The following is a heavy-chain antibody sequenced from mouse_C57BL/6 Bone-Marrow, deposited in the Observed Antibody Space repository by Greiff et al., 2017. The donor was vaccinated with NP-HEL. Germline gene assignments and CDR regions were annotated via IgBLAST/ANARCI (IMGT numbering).Heavy chain of an antibody. D-gene: IGHD2-1*01. Sequence: LEESGAELARPGASVKLSCKASGYTFTSYGISWVKQRTGQGLEWIGEIYPRSGNTYYNEKFKGKATLTADKSSSTAYMELRSLTSEDSAVYFCARHYGNFGYYYAMDYWGQGTSVTVSS. CDR2: IYPRSGNT. V-gene: IGHV1-81*01. CDR3: ARHYGNFGYYYAMDY. CDR1: GYTFTSYG. J-gene: IGHJ4*01.